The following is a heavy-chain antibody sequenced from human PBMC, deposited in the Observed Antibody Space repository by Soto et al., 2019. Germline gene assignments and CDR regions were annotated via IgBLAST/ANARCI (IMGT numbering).Heavy chain of an antibody. J-gene: IGHJ6*02. CDR3: ARDRDIVTTTYYYYYGMDV. Sequence: GGSLRLSCAASGFTFSSYAMGWVRQAPGKGLEWVSAISSSSSYIYYADSVKGRFTISRDNAKNSLYLQMNSLRAEDTAVYYCARDRDIVTTTYYYYYGMDVWGQGTTVTVSS. CDR2: ISSSSSYI. CDR1: GFTFSSYA. V-gene: IGHV3-21*01. D-gene: IGHD5-12*01.